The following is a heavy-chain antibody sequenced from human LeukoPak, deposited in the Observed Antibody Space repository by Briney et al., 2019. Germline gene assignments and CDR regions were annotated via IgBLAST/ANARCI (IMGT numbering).Heavy chain of an antibody. J-gene: IGHJ3*02. CDR2: ISYDGSNK. CDR1: GFSVSRY. Sequence: GGSLRLSCAASGFSVSRYMSWVRQAPGKGLEWVAVISYDGSNKYYADSVKGRFTISRDNSKNTLYLQMNSLRAEDTAVYYCARWNWDYDSSGYYHGAFDIWGQGTMVTVSS. V-gene: IGHV3-30-3*01. CDR3: ARWNWDYDSSGYYHGAFDI. D-gene: IGHD3-22*01.